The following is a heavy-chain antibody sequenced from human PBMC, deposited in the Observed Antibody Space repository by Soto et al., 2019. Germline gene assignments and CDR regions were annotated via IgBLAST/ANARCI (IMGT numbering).Heavy chain of an antibody. D-gene: IGHD6-19*01. J-gene: IGHJ5*02. CDR1: GGTFSSYA. CDR2: IIPIFCTA. CDR3: ARDRGIAVAGTGWFDP. Sequence: QVQLVQSGAEVKKPGSSVKVSCKASGGTFSSYAISWVRQAPGQGLEWMGGIIPIFCTANYAQKFQGRVTITADESTSTAYMELSSLRSEDTAVYYCARDRGIAVAGTGWFDPWGQGTLVTVSS. V-gene: IGHV1-69*01.